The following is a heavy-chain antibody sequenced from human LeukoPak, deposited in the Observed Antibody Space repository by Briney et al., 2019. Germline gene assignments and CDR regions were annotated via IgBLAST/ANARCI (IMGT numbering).Heavy chain of an antibody. CDR1: GGSFSGYS. V-gene: IGHV4-34*01. D-gene: IGHD3-22*01. CDR2: IDHGGSA. J-gene: IGHJ4*02. Sequence: SETLSLTCAVYGGSFSGYSWNWIRQPPGKGLEWIGEIDHGGSANYNPSLKSRVTISVDTSKNQFSLRLSSLTAADTAVYYCARGAIWYYDSSGYYYVVGTGLYWGQGALVTVSS. CDR3: ARGAIWYYDSSGYYYVVGTGLY.